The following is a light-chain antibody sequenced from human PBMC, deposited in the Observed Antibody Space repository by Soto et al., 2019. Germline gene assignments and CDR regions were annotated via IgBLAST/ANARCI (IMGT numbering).Light chain of an antibody. V-gene: IGLV3-21*04. CDR2: YDN. CDR1: NIGSKS. J-gene: IGLJ2*01. CDR3: QVWDSSSDLRGV. Sequence: SYELTQPPSVSVAPGKTAWITCGGNNIGSKSVHWYQQKPGQAPVLVIYYDNDRPSGIPERFSGSNSGNTATLTISRVEAGDEADYYCQVWDSSSDLRGVFGGGTKLTVL.